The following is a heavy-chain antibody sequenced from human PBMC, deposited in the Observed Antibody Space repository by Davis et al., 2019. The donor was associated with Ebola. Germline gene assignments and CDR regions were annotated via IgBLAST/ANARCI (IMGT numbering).Heavy chain of an antibody. CDR2: ISYDGSNK. Sequence: GESLKISCAASGFTFSSYGMHWVRQAPGKGLEWVAVISYDGSNKYYADSVKGRFTISRDNSKNTLYLQMNSLRAEDTAVYYCARSGVLYLDYWGQGTLVTVSS. CDR3: ARSGVLYLDY. CDR1: GFTFSSYG. V-gene: IGHV3-30*03. D-gene: IGHD2-2*02. J-gene: IGHJ4*02.